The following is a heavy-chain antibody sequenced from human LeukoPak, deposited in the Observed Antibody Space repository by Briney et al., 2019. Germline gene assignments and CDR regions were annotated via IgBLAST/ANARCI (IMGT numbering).Heavy chain of an antibody. CDR3: AKGMTTAVFWYYYGMDV. D-gene: IGHD4-17*01. CDR1: GFTFRSYA. CDR2: ITGTGGST. Sequence: SGGSLRLSCAASGFTFRSYAMTWVRQAPGKGLEWVSGITGTGGSTHYADSVKGRFTISRDNSKNTLYLQMNSLRAEDTAMYYCAKGMTTAVFWYYYGMDVWGQGTTVTVSS. J-gene: IGHJ6*02. V-gene: IGHV3-23*01.